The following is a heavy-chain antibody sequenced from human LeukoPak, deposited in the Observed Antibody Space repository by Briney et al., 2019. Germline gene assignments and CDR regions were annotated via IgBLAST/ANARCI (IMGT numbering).Heavy chain of an antibody. D-gene: IGHD4-17*01. CDR2: IYYSGST. CDR1: GGSIGSYY. J-gene: IGHJ4*02. Sequence: PSQTLSLTCTVSGGSIGSYYWSWIRQPPGKGLEWIGYIYYSGSTNYNPSLKSRVTISVDTSKNQFSLKLSSVTAADTAVYYCARWDGDYYFDYWGQGTLVTVSS. V-gene: IGHV4-59*01. CDR3: ARWDGDYYFDY.